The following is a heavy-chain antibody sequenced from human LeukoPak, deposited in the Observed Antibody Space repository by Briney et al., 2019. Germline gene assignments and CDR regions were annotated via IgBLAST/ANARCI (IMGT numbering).Heavy chain of an antibody. V-gene: IGHV3-30*04. CDR1: GFTFSSYA. CDR3: AREYYDFWSGYPLDY. J-gene: IGHJ4*02. CDR2: ISYDGSNK. D-gene: IGHD3-3*01. Sequence: GGSLRLSCAASGFTFSSYAMHWVRQAPGKGLEWVAVISYDGSNKYYADSVKGRFTISRDNSKNTLYLQMNSLRAEDTAVYYCAREYYDFWSGYPLDYWGQGTLVTVSS.